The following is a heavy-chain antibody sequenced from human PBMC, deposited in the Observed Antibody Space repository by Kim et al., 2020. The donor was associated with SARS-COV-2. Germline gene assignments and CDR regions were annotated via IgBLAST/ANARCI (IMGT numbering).Heavy chain of an antibody. CDR1: GFTFGDYA. CDR3: VSTSYYDFWSGKYYYYGMDV. D-gene: IGHD3-3*01. Sequence: GGSLRLSCTASGFTFGDYAMSWVRQAPGKGLEWVGFIRSKAYGGTTEYAASVKGRFTISRDDSKSIAYLQMNSLKTEDTAVYYCVSTSYYDFWSGKYYYYGMDVWGQGTTVTVSS. V-gene: IGHV3-49*04. J-gene: IGHJ6*02. CDR2: IRSKAYGGTT.